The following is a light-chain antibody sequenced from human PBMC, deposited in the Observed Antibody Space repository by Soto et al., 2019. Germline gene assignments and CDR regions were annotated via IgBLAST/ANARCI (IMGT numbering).Light chain of an antibody. V-gene: IGLV7-46*01. CDR1: TGTVTSGLY. CDR2: DTS. J-gene: IGLJ2*01. Sequence: QAVVTQEPSLTVSPGGTVTLTCGSSTGTVTSGLYPYWFQQKPGQAPRTLIYDTSSKHSWTPARFSGSLLGGKAALTLSGAQPEDEADYYCWLSYSGVRIFGGGTQLTVL. CDR3: WLSYSGVRI.